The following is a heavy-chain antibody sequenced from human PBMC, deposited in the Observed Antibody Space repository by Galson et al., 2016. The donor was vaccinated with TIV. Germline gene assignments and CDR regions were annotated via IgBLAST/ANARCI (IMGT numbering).Heavy chain of an antibody. J-gene: IGHJ6*02. CDR1: GGTFSTYV. V-gene: IGHV1-69*13. CDR3: ATDQNTALDTYSYYYGMDV. CDR2: INPIFGTA. D-gene: IGHD5-18*01. Sequence: SVKVSCKASGGTFSTYVFSWLRQAPGQGPEWMGVINPIFGTANYAQTFQGRLTITADESTSSAYMELSSLRSEDTAVYYCATDQNTALDTYSYYYGMDVWGQGTTVTVSS.